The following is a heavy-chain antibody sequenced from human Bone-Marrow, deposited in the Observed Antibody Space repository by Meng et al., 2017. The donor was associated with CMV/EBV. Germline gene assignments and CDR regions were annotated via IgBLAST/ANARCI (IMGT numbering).Heavy chain of an antibody. V-gene: IGHV4-61*01. Sequence: GSLRLSCTVSGGSVSSGSYYWSWIRQPPGKGLEWIGYIYYSGSTNYNPSLKSRVTISVDTSKNQFSLKLSSVTAADTAVYYCARVGYCSSTSCYKDIVATIKYYLDYWGQGTRVTGSS. J-gene: IGHJ4*02. CDR2: IYYSGST. D-gene: IGHD2-2*03. CDR1: GGSVSSGSYY. CDR3: ARVGYCSSTSCYKDIVATIKYYLDY.